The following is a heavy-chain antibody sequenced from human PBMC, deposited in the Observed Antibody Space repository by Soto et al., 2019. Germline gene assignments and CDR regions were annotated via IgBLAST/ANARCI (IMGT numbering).Heavy chain of an antibody. V-gene: IGHV1-69*13. CDR2: IIPIFGTA. CDR1: GGTFSSYA. Sequence: SVKVSCKASGGTFSSYAISWVRRAPGQGLEWMGGIIPIFGTANYAQKFQGRVTITADESTSTAYMELSSLRSEDTAVYYCARGLLTEAVVRSDYYYYGMDVWGQGTTVTVS. D-gene: IGHD6-19*01. J-gene: IGHJ6*02. CDR3: ARGLLTEAVVRSDYYYYGMDV.